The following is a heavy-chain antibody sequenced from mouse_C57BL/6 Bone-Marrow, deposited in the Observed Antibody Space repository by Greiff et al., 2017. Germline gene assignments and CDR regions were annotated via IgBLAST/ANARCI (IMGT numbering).Heavy chain of an antibody. CDR3: ASTGTGVDVDY. CDR2: ISSGGSYT. D-gene: IGHD4-1*02. J-gene: IGHJ2*01. CDR1: GFTFSSYD. V-gene: IGHV5-6*01. Sequence: EVKLQESGGDLVKPGGSLKLSCAASGFTFSSYDMSWVRQTPDKRLEWVATISSGGSYTYYPDSVKGRFTISRANAKNTLYLQMSSLKSEDTAMYYCASTGTGVDVDYWGQGTTLTVSS.